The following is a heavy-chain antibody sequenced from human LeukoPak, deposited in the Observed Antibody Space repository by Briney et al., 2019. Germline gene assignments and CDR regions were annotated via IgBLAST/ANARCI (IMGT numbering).Heavy chain of an antibody. CDR1: GFTFSSYG. V-gene: IGHV3-7*01. Sequence: GGSLRLSCAASGFTFSSYGMSWVRQAPGKGLEWVADIKQDGSEKYYVDSVKGRFTISRQNAKNSLFLQMNSLRAEDTAVYYCARHRSGGSQDDAFDIWGQGTIVTVSS. D-gene: IGHD2-15*01. CDR2: IKQDGSEK. CDR3: ARHRSGGSQDDAFDI. J-gene: IGHJ3*02.